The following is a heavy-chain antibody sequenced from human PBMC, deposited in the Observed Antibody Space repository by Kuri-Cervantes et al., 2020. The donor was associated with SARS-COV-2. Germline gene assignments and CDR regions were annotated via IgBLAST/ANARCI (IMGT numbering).Heavy chain of an antibody. J-gene: IGHJ6*02. CDR3: ARGLVAVVPSPVLGLGPHYYSYHVDV. CDR2: INHSGGT. V-gene: IGHV4-34*01. D-gene: IGHD2-2*01. CDR1: GGFFNNYY. Sequence: SETLSLTCAVYGGFFNNYYWSWIRQPPGKGLEWIGEINHSGGTNHNLSLKSRVIISADTSKNQFSLKMRSVTAADTAVYYCARGLVAVVPSPVLGLGPHYYSYHVDVWGHGTTVTVSS.